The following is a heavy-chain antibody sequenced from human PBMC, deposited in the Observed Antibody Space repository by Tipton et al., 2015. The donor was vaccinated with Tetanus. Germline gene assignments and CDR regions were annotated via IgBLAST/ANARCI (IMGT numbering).Heavy chain of an antibody. J-gene: IGHJ4*02. Sequence: TLSLTCTVSGGSISSTNYYWGWIRQPPGKGLEWIGSIYNTGNAYYNPALTSRVTMSVDTSKIQFSLNLSSVTAADTAVYYCARGTTLDYWGQGTLVTVSS. D-gene: IGHD4-11*01. V-gene: IGHV4-39*07. CDR2: IYNTGNA. CDR1: GGSISSTNYY. CDR3: ARGTTLDY.